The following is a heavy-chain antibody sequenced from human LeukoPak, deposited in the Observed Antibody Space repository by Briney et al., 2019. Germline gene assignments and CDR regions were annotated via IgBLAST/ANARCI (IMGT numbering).Heavy chain of an antibody. CDR1: GYTFTSYA. J-gene: IGHJ6*02. D-gene: IGHD6-19*01. CDR3: ASPGFSSSGWSYYYYGMDV. Sequence: GASVKVSCKASGYTFTSYAMNCVRQAPGQGLEWMGWINTNTGNPTYAQGFTGRFVFSLDTSVSTAYLQISSLKAEDTAVYYCASPGFSSSGWSYYYYGMDVWGQGTTVTVSS. V-gene: IGHV7-4-1*02. CDR2: INTNTGNP.